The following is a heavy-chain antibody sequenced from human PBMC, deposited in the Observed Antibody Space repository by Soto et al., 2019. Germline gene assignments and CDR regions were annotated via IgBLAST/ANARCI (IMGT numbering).Heavy chain of an antibody. Sequence: SDSLSLTSPISVDSFCSSSLYSGWTGQSTGRGEEWSGGIYYSWRSYYTPSLKSRVTISVDTSKNQFSLKLSSVTAADTAVYYCARHRRAVVDYYGSGNKEWGGSLSHSYYYYYMDVWGKGTTVTVSS. V-gene: IGHV4-39*01. CDR1: VDSFCSSSLY. D-gene: IGHD3-10*01. J-gene: IGHJ6*03. CDR2: IYYSWRS. CDR3: ARHRRAVVDYYGSGNKEWGGSLSHSYYYYYMDV.